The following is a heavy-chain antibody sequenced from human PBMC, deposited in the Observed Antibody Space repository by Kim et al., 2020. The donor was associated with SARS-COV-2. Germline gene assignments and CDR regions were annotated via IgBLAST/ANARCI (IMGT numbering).Heavy chain of an antibody. CDR1: GGSISSYY. D-gene: IGHD2-15*01. CDR3: ARERGDCSGGSCYSPDAF. Sequence: SETLSLTCTVSGGSISSYYWSWIRQPPGKGLEWIGYIYYSGSTNYNPSLKSRVTISVDTSKNQFSLKLSSVTAADTAVYYCARERGDCSGGSCYSPDAF. CDR2: IYYSGST. V-gene: IGHV4-59*13. J-gene: IGHJ3*01.